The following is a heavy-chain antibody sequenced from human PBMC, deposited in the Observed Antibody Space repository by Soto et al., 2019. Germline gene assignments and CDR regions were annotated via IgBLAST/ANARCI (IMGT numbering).Heavy chain of an antibody. CDR1: GFTFSSYS. J-gene: IGHJ5*02. Sequence: EVQLVESGGGLVKPGGSLRLSCAVSGFTFSSYSMNWVRQAPGKGLEWVSSISSSSSYIYYADSVKGRFTISRDNAKNSLYLQMNSLRAEDTAVYYCASVDCSSTSCFLPWGQGTLVTVSS. CDR2: ISSSSSYI. V-gene: IGHV3-21*01. CDR3: ASVDCSSTSCFLP. D-gene: IGHD2-2*01.